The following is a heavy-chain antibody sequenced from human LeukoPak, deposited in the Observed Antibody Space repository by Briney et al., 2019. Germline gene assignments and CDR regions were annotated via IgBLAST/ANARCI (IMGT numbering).Heavy chain of an antibody. CDR2: IIPIFGTA. CDR3: AREAVTIFGVVIKGESFGYYFDY. V-gene: IGHV1-69*13. J-gene: IGHJ4*02. Sequence: SVKVSCKASGGTFSSHAISWVRQAPGQGLEWMGGIIPIFGTANYAQKFQGRVTITADESTSTAYMELSSLRSEDTAVYYCAREAVTIFGVVIKGESFGYYFDYWGQGTLVTVSS. CDR1: GGTFSSHA. D-gene: IGHD3-3*01.